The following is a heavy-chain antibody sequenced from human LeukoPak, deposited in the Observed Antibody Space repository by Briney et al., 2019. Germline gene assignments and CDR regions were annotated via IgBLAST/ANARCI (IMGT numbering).Heavy chain of an antibody. J-gene: IGHJ4*02. CDR3: ARMNLAASGTPFDY. D-gene: IGHD6-13*01. CDR2: IYKSGST. Sequence: SETLSLTCKVSGDSISSGTYYWSWVRQPAGKDLEWVGRIYKSGSTNYNPSLKSRVSISVDTSKNQFSLKVNFVTAADTAVYYCARMNLAASGTPFDYWGPGILVTVSS. V-gene: IGHV4-61*02. CDR1: GDSISSGTYY.